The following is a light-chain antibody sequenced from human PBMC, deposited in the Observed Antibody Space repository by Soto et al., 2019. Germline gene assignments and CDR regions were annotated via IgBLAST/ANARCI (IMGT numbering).Light chain of an antibody. J-gene: IGKJ1*01. CDR1: QSISSW. V-gene: IGKV1-5*01. Sequence: IHMTHSPSTLSASVLYRVTITCLSSQSISSWLAWYQQKPGKAPKLLIYDASSLESGVPSRFSGSGSGTEFTLTISSLQPDDFATYYCQQYNSYSLWTFGQGTKVDIK. CDR3: QQYNSYSLWT. CDR2: DAS.